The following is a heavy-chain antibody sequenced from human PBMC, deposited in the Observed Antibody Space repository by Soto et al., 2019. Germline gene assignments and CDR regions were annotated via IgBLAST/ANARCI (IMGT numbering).Heavy chain of an antibody. V-gene: IGHV3-23*01. CDR2: INGSGGST. J-gene: IGHJ4*02. D-gene: IGHD6-19*01. Sequence: GGSLRLPCAASGFTFSSYAMSWVRQAPGKGLEWVSAINGSGGSTYYADSVKGRFTISRDNSKNTLYLQMNSLRAEDTAVYYCAKGHSSGWYYFDYWGQGTLVTVSS. CDR3: AKGHSSGWYYFDY. CDR1: GFTFSSYA.